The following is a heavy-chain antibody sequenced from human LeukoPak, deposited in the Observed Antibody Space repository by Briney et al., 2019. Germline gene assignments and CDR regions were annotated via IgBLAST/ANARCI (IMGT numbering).Heavy chain of an antibody. Sequence: GGSLRLSCAASGFTFSSYAMHWVRQAPGKGLEWVAVISYDGSNKYYADSVKGRFTISRDNSKNTLYLQMNSLRAEDTAVYYCARVGAAAVLVDYWGQGTLVTVSS. CDR3: ARVGAAAVLVDY. J-gene: IGHJ4*02. CDR2: ISYDGSNK. CDR1: GFTFSSYA. V-gene: IGHV3-30-3*01. D-gene: IGHD6-13*01.